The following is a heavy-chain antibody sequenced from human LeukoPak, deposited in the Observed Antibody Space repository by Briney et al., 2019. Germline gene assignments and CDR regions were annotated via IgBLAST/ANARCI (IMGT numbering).Heavy chain of an antibody. V-gene: IGHV3-74*01. Sequence: GGSLRLSCAASGFTFSSDWMHWVRQAPGKGLVWVSRINNDGSTTAYADSVKGRFTISRDNARNTLYLQMNSLRADDTAVYYCTRDSYSSAWDWGQGTLVTVSS. CDR3: TRDSYSSAWD. D-gene: IGHD6-19*01. CDR1: GFTFSSDW. CDR2: INNDGSTT. J-gene: IGHJ4*02.